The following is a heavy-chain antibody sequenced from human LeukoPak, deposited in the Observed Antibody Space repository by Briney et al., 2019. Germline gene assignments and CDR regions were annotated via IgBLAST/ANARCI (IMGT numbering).Heavy chain of an antibody. J-gene: IGHJ3*02. CDR2: ISYDGNHK. V-gene: IGHV3-30*03. Sequence: GTSLRLSCAASGFTFSSGMHWVRQAPGKGLEWVAVISYDGNHKYYGDSVKGRFTISRDNAKNSLYLQMNSLRAEDTAVYYCASDDSGYGLDAFDIWGQGTMVTVSS. CDR1: GFTFSSG. D-gene: IGHD5-12*01. CDR3: ASDDSGYGLDAFDI.